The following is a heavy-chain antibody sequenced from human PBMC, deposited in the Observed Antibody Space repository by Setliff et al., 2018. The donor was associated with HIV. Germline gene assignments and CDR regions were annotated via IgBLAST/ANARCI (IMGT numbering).Heavy chain of an antibody. CDR2: ISSSSSYT. Sequence: GSLRLSCAASGFTFSSYSMNWVRQAPGKGLEWVSYISSSSSYTHYADSVKGRFTISRDNVKNSLYLQMNSLRAEDTAVYYCATDCAVVGGTGSLDSWGQGTLVTVSS. J-gene: IGHJ4*02. CDR1: GFTFSSYS. V-gene: IGHV3-21*04. CDR3: ATDCAVVGGTGSLDS. D-gene: IGHD1-26*01.